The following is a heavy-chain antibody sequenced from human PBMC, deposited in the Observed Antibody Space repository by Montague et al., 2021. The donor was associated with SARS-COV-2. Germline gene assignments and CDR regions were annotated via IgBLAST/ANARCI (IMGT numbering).Heavy chain of an antibody. D-gene: IGHD2-2*01. CDR3: ARRYCSSTSCPNWFDP. CDR1: GGSISSSNW. V-gene: IGHV4-4*02. J-gene: IGHJ5*02. CDR2: IYHSGST. Sequence: SETLSLTCAVSGGSISSSNWWSWVRQPPGQGLEWIGEIYHSGSTNYNPSLKSRVTISVDKSKNQFSLKLSSVTAADTAVYYCARRYCSSTSCPNWFDPWGQGTLVTVSS.